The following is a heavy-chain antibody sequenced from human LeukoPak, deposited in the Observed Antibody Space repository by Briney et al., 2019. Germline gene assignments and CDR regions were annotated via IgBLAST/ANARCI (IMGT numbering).Heavy chain of an antibody. V-gene: IGHV3-48*01. CDR2: ISSSSSTI. Sequence: GGSLRLSCAASGFTFSSYSMNWVRQAPGKGLEWVSYISSSSSTIYYADSVKGRFTISRDNAKNSLYLQMNSLRAEDTAVYYCARDKRWIAARNAFDIWGQGTMVTVSS. CDR1: GFTFSSYS. D-gene: IGHD6-6*01. CDR3: ARDKRWIAARNAFDI. J-gene: IGHJ3*02.